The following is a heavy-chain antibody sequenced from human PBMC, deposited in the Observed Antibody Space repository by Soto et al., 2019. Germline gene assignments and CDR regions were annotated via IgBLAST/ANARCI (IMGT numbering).Heavy chain of an antibody. CDR2: IKQDGSEK. J-gene: IGHJ4*02. CDR1: GFTFSSYW. V-gene: IGHV3-7*01. Sequence: GGSLRLSCAASGFTFSSYWMSWVRQAPGKGLEWVANIKQDGSEKYYVDSVKGRFTISRDNAKNSLYLQMNSLRAEDTAVYYCARGLPIRGYSYDNWGQGTLVTVSS. D-gene: IGHD5-18*01. CDR3: ARGLPIRGYSYDN.